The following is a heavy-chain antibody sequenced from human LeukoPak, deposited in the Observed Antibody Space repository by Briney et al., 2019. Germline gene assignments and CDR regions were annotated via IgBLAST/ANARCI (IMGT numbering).Heavy chain of an antibody. Sequence: KPSETLSLTCRVSGDSISSYSWSWIRQPAGRGLEWIGRIYSSGRTDYSPSLKSRVTISIDASENRFSLKLSSVTATDTAVYYCARQFSSSSWDDYWGQGTLVTVSS. CDR2: IYSSGRT. CDR3: ARQFSSSSWDDY. J-gene: IGHJ4*02. CDR1: GDSISSYS. D-gene: IGHD6-6*01. V-gene: IGHV4-4*07.